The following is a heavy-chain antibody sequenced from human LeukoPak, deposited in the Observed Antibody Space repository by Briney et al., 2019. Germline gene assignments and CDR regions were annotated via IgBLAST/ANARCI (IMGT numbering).Heavy chain of an antibody. Sequence: SETLSLTCAVYGGSFSGCYWSWIRQPPGKGLEWIGEINHSGSTNYNPSLKSRVTISVDTSKNQFSLKLSSVTAADTAVYYCARGAARYFQHWGQGTLVTVSS. D-gene: IGHD6-6*01. CDR2: INHSGST. V-gene: IGHV4-34*01. CDR1: GGSFSGCY. J-gene: IGHJ1*01. CDR3: ARGAARYFQH.